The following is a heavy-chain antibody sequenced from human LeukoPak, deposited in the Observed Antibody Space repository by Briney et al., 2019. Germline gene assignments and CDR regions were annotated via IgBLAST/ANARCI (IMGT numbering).Heavy chain of an antibody. J-gene: IGHJ4*02. CDR3: AREGTYCSGGSCLFDY. V-gene: IGHV4-59*12. CDR1: GGSISSYY. Sequence: SETLSLTRTVSGGSISSYYWSWIRQPPGKGLEWIGYIYYSGSTNYNPSLKSRVTISVDTSKNQFSLKLSSVTAADTAVYYCAREGTYCSGGSCLFDYWGQGTLVTVSS. CDR2: IYYSGST. D-gene: IGHD2-15*01.